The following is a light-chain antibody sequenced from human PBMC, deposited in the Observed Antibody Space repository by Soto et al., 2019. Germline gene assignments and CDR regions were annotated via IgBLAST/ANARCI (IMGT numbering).Light chain of an antibody. CDR1: KLGDKY. V-gene: IGLV3-1*01. CDR2: QDS. CDR3: QAWHSSTVV. J-gene: IGLJ2*01. Sequence: SYELTQPPSVSVSPGQTASITSSGDKLGDKYACWYQQKPGQSPVLVIYQDSKRPSGIPERFSGSNSGNTATLTISGTQAMDEADYFCQAWHSSTVVFGGGTKLTVL.